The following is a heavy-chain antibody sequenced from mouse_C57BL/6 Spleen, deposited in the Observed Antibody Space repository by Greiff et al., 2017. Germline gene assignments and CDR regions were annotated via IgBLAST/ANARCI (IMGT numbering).Heavy chain of an antibody. J-gene: IGHJ1*03. Sequence: VQLQQSGAELAKPGASVKLSCTASGYTFTSYWMHWVKQRPGQGLEWIGYINPSSGYTKYNQKVKDKATLTAYKSSSTDDMQLSSLTYEDSAVYYCARYYDYDEVYFDVWGTGTTVTVSS. CDR1: GYTFTSYW. CDR3: ARYYDYDEVYFDV. V-gene: IGHV1-7*01. D-gene: IGHD2-4*01. CDR2: INPSSGYT.